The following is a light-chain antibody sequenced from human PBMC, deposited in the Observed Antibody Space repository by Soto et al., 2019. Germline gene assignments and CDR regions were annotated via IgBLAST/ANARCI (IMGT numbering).Light chain of an antibody. CDR2: SNN. CDR1: SSKIGSNT. Sequence: QSVLTQPPSASGTPGQRVTISCSGSSSKIGSNTVSWYQQLPGTAPKLLIYSNNQRPSGVPDRFSGSKSGTSASLAISGLQSEDEADYYCAAWDDSLNGAYVFGTGTKDTVL. V-gene: IGLV1-44*01. J-gene: IGLJ1*01. CDR3: AAWDDSLNGAYV.